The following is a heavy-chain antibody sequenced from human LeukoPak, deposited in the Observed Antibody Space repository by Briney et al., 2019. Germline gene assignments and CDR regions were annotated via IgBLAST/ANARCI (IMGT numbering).Heavy chain of an antibody. J-gene: IGHJ6*02. CDR2: ISSGGSFI. CDR3: ARAKYCSGAACFSYYYYGMDV. CDR1: GFTFSSYA. Sequence: PGGSLRLSCAASGFTFSSYAMSWVRQVPGKGLEWVSSISSGGSFIYYADSLRGRFTISRDNAKNSLYLQMDSLTVEDTAVYYCARAKYCSGAACFSYYYYGMDVWGQGTTVTVSS. D-gene: IGHD2-15*01. V-gene: IGHV3-21*01.